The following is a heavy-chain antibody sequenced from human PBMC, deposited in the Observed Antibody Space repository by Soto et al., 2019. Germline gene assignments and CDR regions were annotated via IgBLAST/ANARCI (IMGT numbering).Heavy chain of an antibody. J-gene: IGHJ4*02. D-gene: IGHD1-26*01. CDR1: GFAFSSYA. Sequence: EVQLLESGGGLVQPGGSLRLSCAASGFAFSSYAMRWVRQAPGKGLEWVSAISGSGGSTYYADSVKGRFTSSRDNSKNTLYLQMNSLRAEDTAVYYCARRGSGIYYDYWGQGTLVTVSS. V-gene: IGHV3-23*01. CDR3: ARRGSGIYYDY. CDR2: ISGSGGST.